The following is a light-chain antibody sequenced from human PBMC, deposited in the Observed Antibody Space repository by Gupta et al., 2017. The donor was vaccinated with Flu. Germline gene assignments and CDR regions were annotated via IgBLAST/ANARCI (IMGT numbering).Light chain of an antibody. V-gene: IGLV2-23*01. Sequence: QSAVTQPASVSGSPGQSITISCAGTSSDIGSYNFVSWYQHHPDKAPKLIIYEGSKRPSGISNRFSGFKSGNTASLTISGLQAEDEADYYCCSYASSHVIFGGGTKLTVL. CDR2: EGS. CDR1: SSDIGSYNF. CDR3: CSYASSHVI. J-gene: IGLJ2*01.